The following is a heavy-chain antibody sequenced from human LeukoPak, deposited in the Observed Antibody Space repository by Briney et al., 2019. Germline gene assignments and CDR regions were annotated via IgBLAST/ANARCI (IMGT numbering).Heavy chain of an antibody. Sequence: PGGSLRLSCAASGFTFSSYDMHWVRQAPGKGLEWVAIISNDGSNKYYADFVKGRFTISRDNSRNTLYLQMNSLRAEDTAVYYCAKALQADWYGSTFDYWGQGTLVTVSS. CDR1: GFTFSSYD. D-gene: IGHD3-9*01. CDR2: ISNDGSNK. J-gene: IGHJ4*02. CDR3: AKALQADWYGSTFDY. V-gene: IGHV3-30*18.